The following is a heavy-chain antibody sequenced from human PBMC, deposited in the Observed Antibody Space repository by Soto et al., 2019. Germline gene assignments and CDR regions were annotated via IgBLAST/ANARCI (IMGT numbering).Heavy chain of an antibody. CDR2: ISYDGSNK. D-gene: IGHD2-2*02. J-gene: IGHJ6*02. Sequence: GGSLRLSCAASGFTFSSYGMHWVRQAPGKGLEWVAVISYDGSNKYYADSVKGRFTISRDNSKNTLYLQMNSLRAEDTAVYYCAKGQLGYCSSTSCYIGYYYYYGMDVWGQGTTVTVSS. CDR3: AKGQLGYCSSTSCYIGYYYYYGMDV. CDR1: GFTFSSYG. V-gene: IGHV3-30*18.